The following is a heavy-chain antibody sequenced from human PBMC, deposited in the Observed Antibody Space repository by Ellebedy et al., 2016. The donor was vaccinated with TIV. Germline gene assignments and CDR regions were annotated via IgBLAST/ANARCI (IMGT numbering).Heavy chain of an antibody. V-gene: IGHV4-59*01. Sequence: MPSETLSLTCTVSGGSISSYYWSWIRQPPGQGLEWIGYIYYSGSTNYNPSLKSRVTISVDTSKNQFSLKLSSVTAADTAVYYRARGGTMITFGGVIEYDAFDIWGQGTMVTVSS. J-gene: IGHJ3*02. CDR2: IYYSGST. D-gene: IGHD3-16*02. CDR3: ARGGTMITFGGVIEYDAFDI. CDR1: GGSISSYY.